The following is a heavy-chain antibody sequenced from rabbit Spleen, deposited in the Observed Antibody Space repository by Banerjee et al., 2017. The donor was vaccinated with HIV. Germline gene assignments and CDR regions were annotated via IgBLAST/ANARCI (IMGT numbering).Heavy chain of an antibody. J-gene: IGHJ6*01. CDR3: ARDAASSFSSYGMDL. Sequence: QEQLEESGGGLVKPEGSLTLTCKASGFSFSDRDVMCWVRQAPGKGLEWIGCVDVGSSGFTYFASWAKGRFTISKTSSTTVTLQMTSLTAADTATYFCARDAASSFSSYGMDLWGPGTLVTVS. V-gene: IGHV1S45*01. CDR2: VDVGSSGFT. CDR1: GFSFSDRDV. D-gene: IGHD8-1*01.